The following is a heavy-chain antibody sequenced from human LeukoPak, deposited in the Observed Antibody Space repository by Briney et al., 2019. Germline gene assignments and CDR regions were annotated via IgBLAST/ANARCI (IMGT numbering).Heavy chain of an antibody. V-gene: IGHV3-9*01. Sequence: SGGSLRLSCAASGFTFDDYAMPWVRQAPGKGLEWVSGISWNSGSIGYADSVKGRFTISRDNAKNSLYLQMNSLRAEDTALYYCAKEAAAGYFDYWGQGTLVTVSS. CDR1: GFTFDDYA. J-gene: IGHJ4*02. CDR2: ISWNSGSI. CDR3: AKEAAAGYFDY. D-gene: IGHD6-13*01.